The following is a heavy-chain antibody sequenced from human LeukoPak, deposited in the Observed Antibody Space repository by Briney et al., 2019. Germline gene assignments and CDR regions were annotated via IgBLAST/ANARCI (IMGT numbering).Heavy chain of an antibody. V-gene: IGHV3-21*01. CDR3: AKAATYFYGSVTYDWFES. CDR1: GFTFSSYS. Sequence: GGSLRLSCAASGFTFSSYSMNWVRQAPGKGLEWVSSISSSSSYIYYADSVKGRFTISRDNGKNTIYLQMNSLRVDDTAIYYCAKAATYFYGSVTYDWFESWGQGNLVTVSS. D-gene: IGHD3-10*01. CDR2: ISSSSSYI. J-gene: IGHJ5*01.